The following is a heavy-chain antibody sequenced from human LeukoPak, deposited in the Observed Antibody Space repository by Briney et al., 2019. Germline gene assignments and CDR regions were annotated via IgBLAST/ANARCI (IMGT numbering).Heavy chain of an antibody. CDR1: GDSITSYY. Sequence: PSETLSLTCTVSGDSITSYYWSWIRQPPGKGLEWIGYFSYSGSTNYNPSLKSRVTISVDRSKYQFSLKLSSVTAADTAVYYCARSDYYGSGRGSFDVWGQGATVSVSS. CDR3: ARSDYYGSGRGSFDV. V-gene: IGHV4-59*08. D-gene: IGHD3-10*01. J-gene: IGHJ6*02. CDR2: FSYSGST.